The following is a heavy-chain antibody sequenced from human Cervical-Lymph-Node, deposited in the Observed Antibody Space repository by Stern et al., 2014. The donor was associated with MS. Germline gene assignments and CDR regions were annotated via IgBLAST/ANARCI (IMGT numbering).Heavy chain of an antibody. CDR3: ARGGSSHLAYYYYGMDV. D-gene: IGHD6-13*01. CDR2: ISAYNGNT. V-gene: IGHV1-18*01. CDR1: GYTFTSYG. J-gene: IGHJ6*02. Sequence: QDQLVESGAEVKKPGASVKVSCKASGYTFTSYGISWVRQAPGQGLAWMGWISAYNGNTNYAQKLQGRVTMTTDTSTSTAYMELRSLRSDDTAVYYCARGGSSHLAYYYYGMDVWGQGTTVTVSS.